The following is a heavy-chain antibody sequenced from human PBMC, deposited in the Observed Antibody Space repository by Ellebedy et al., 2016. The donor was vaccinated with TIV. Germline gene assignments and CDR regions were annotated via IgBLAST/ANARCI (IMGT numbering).Heavy chain of an antibody. CDR3: ARQDYDILTGYYTHLDS. Sequence: MPSETLSLTCPVSGGSISSSFWNWIRQPPGKALEWIGSVHYSGNTNYNPSLKSRVTFSVDTSKNQFSLNLSSVTAADTAVYFCARQDYDILTGYYTHLDSWGQGTLVTVSS. D-gene: IGHD3-9*01. J-gene: IGHJ4*02. CDR2: VHYSGNT. CDR1: GGSISSSF. V-gene: IGHV4-59*08.